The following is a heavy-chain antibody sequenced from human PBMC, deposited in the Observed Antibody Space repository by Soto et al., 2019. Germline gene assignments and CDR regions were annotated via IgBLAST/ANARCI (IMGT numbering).Heavy chain of an antibody. CDR1: GGSMNYYY. V-gene: IGHV4-59*01. CDR2: IYHSGTA. D-gene: IGHD5-12*01. Sequence: SETLSLTCTVSGGSMNYYYCIFIRHPPVKGLEWIGYIYHSGTAEYNPSLKSRVTLSVDTSKSQFSLMMSSVTTADTAVYYCARDRAIISAPTKEYVFEIWGQGTTVTVSS. CDR3: ARDRAIISAPTKEYVFEI. J-gene: IGHJ6*02.